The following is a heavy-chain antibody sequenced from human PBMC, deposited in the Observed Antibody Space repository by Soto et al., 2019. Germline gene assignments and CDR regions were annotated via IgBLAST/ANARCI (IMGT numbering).Heavy chain of an antibody. Sequence: PGGSLRLSCAASGFTLSSYWMSWVRQAPGKGLEWVSYISKSSSYIYYADSVKGRFTISRDNAKNSLYLQMNSLRAEDTAVYYCASYVDYDYILHAFDIWGQGTMVTVSS. CDR3: ASYVDYDYILHAFDI. J-gene: IGHJ3*02. D-gene: IGHD3-16*01. V-gene: IGHV3-21*01. CDR1: GFTLSSYW. CDR2: ISKSSSYI.